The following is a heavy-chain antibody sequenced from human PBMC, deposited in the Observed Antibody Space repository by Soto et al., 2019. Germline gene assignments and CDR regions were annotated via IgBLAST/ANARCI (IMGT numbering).Heavy chain of an antibody. CDR2: NNHSGST. CDR1: GGCFSGYY. CDR3: ARHRDYDILTNYRKYYFDY. V-gene: IGHV4-34*01. J-gene: IGHJ4*02. D-gene: IGHD3-9*01. Sequence: SETLSLTCAVYGGCFSGYYWSWIRQPPRKRQEWIEENNHSGSTNYNPSLKSRVTISVDMSRDQFFVQLKSVTAADTAVYYCARHRDYDILTNYRKYYFDYWGQGALVTVPQ.